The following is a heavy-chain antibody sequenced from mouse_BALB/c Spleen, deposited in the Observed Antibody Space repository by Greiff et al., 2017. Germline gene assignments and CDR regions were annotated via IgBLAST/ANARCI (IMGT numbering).Heavy chain of an antibody. CDR3: AIYHYAMDY. CDR1: GYSITSDYA. J-gene: IGHJ4*01. D-gene: IGHD2-1*01. CDR2: ISYSGST. Sequence: VQLKESGPGLVKPSQSLSLTCTVTGYSITSDYAWNWIRQFPGNKLEWMGYISYSGSTSYNPSLKSRISITRDTSKNQFFLQLNSVTTEDTATYYCAIYHYAMDYWGQGTSVTVSS. V-gene: IGHV3-2*02.